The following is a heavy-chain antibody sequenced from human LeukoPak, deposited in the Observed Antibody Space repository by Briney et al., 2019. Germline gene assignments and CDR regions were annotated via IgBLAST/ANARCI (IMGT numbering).Heavy chain of an antibody. V-gene: IGHV1-2*02. D-gene: IGHD6-19*01. CDR3: ARVVYSSGWYSTYYFDY. CDR1: GYTFTGYY. Sequence: ASVKVSCKASGYTFTGYYMHWVRQAPGQGLEWMGWINPNSGGTNYAQKFQGRVTMTRDTSISTAYMKLSRLRSDDTAVYYCARVVYSSGWYSTYYFDYWGQGTLVTVSS. CDR2: INPNSGGT. J-gene: IGHJ4*02.